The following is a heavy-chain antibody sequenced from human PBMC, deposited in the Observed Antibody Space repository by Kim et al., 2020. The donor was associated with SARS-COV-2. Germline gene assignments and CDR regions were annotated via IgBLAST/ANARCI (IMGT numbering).Heavy chain of an antibody. V-gene: IGHV4-4*02. CDR1: GGSISSSNW. CDR2: IYHSGST. J-gene: IGHJ6*02. D-gene: IGHD6-13*01. CDR3: ARDHRSSWYGLYYYGMDV. Sequence: SETLSLTCAVSGGSISSSNWWSWVRQPPGKGLEWIGEIYHSGSTNYNPSLKSRVTISVDKSKNQFSLKLSSVTAADTAVYYCARDHRSSWYGLYYYGMDVWGQGTTVTVSS.